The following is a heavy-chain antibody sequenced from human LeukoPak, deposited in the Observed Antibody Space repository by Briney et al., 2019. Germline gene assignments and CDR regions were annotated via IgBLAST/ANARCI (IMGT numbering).Heavy chain of an antibody. CDR1: GFTFSSYG. V-gene: IGHV3-33*01. D-gene: IGHD6-19*01. CDR3: ASDRSPGYSSGWFDY. CDR2: IWYDGSNK. Sequence: GGSLRLSCAASGFTFSSYGMHWVRQAPGKGLEWVAVIWYDGSNKYYADSVKGRFTISRDNSKNTLYLQMNSLRAEDTAVYYCASDRSPGYSSGWFDYWGQGTLVTVSS. J-gene: IGHJ4*02.